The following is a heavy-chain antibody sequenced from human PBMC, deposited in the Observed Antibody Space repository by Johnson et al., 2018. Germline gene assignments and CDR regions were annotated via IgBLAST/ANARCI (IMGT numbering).Heavy chain of an antibody. Sequence: QVQLQESGPGLVKPSETLSLICTVSGGSISSSSYYWGWIRQPPGTGLEWIGNIYYSGTTYYNPSLKSRVSISVDTSKNQFSLKLSSVTAADTAGYYCARPKCNGGSCYNYYGMDVWGQGTTVTVSS. CDR2: IYYSGTT. D-gene: IGHD2-15*01. CDR3: ARPKCNGGSCYNYYGMDV. CDR1: GGSISSSSYY. V-gene: IGHV4-39*01. J-gene: IGHJ6*02.